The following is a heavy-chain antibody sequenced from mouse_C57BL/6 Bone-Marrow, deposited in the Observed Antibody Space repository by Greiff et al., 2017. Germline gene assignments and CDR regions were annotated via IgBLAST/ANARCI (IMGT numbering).Heavy chain of an antibody. CDR1: GYTFTDYY. J-gene: IGHJ4*01. CDR3: ARRAYYYGSSLYYYAMDY. V-gene: IGHV1-76*01. D-gene: IGHD1-1*01. CDR2: IYPGSGNT. Sequence: VQLQQSGAELVRPGASVKLSCKASGYTFTDYYINWVKQRPGQGLEWIARIYPGSGNTYYNEKFKGKATLTAEKSSSTAYMQLSSLTSEDSAVYFCARRAYYYGSSLYYYAMDYWGQGTSVTVSS.